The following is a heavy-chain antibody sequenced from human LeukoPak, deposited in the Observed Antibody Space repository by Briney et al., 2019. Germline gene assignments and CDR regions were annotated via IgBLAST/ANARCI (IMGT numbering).Heavy chain of an antibody. Sequence: SETLSLTCTVSGGSISSYYWSWIRQPPGKGLEWIGYIYYSGSNNYNPSLKSRVSISVDTSKNQFSLKLSSVTAADTAVYYCARGPSAGTFYYYYMDVWGKGTTVTISS. D-gene: IGHD6-13*01. CDR1: GGSISSYY. CDR2: IYYSGSN. J-gene: IGHJ6*03. V-gene: IGHV4-59*01. CDR3: ARGPSAGTFYYYYMDV.